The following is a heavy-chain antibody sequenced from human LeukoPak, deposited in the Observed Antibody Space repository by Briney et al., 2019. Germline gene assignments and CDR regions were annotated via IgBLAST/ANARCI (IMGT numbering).Heavy chain of an antibody. CDR2: IYTSGST. CDR1: GGSISSYY. Sequence: TSETLSLTCTVSGGSISSYYWSWIRQPAGKGLEWIGRIYTSGSTNYNPSLKSRVTMSVDTSKNQFSLKLSSVTAADTAVYYCARPDYDSSGYSTGSYDAFDIWGQGTMVTVSS. V-gene: IGHV4-4*07. D-gene: IGHD3-22*01. J-gene: IGHJ3*02. CDR3: ARPDYDSSGYSTGSYDAFDI.